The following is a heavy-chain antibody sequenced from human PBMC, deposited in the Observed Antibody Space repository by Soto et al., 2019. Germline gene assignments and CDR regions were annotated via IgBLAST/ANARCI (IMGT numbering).Heavy chain of an antibody. V-gene: IGHV1-69*13. Sequence: ASVKVSCKASGGTFSSYAISWVRQAPGQGLEWMGGIIPIFGTANYAQKFQGRVTITADESTSTAYMELSSLRSEDTAVYYCARVGGYCSSTSCYPEDHYYYYGMDVWGQGTTVTVSS. CDR2: IIPIFGTA. D-gene: IGHD2-2*01. J-gene: IGHJ6*02. CDR3: ARVGGYCSSTSCYPEDHYYYYGMDV. CDR1: GGTFSSYA.